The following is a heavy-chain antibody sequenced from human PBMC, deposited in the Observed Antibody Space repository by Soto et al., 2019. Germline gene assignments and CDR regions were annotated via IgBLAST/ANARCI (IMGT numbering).Heavy chain of an antibody. CDR2: FYYSGST. Sequence: PSETLSLPCSVSGGYIIGLGCCWSWIRQHPGKGLEWIGYFYYSGSTNYNPSLKSRVTISVDTSKNQFSLKLSSVTAADTAVYFCSRGGWCGGYCSGPDYCGQGTLVTGSS. J-gene: IGHJ4*02. CDR1: GGYIIGLGCC. CDR3: SRGGWCGGYCSGPDY. V-gene: IGHV4-61*08. D-gene: IGHD2-21*02.